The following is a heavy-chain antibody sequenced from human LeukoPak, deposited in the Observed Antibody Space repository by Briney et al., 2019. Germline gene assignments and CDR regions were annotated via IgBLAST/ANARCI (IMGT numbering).Heavy chain of an antibody. D-gene: IGHD3-22*01. CDR2: IKSDGST. J-gene: IGHJ1*01. CDR1: GFTFSTYW. Sequence: PRGSLRLSCAASGFTFSTYWMHWVRQAPGKGLAWVSRIKSDGSTNYANSVKGRFTISRDNAKNTVSLQTNSLRPEDTGVYYWARAPSEIGGYYPEYFRHWGQGTRVTVSS. CDR3: ARAPSEIGGYYPEYFRH. V-gene: IGHV3-74*01.